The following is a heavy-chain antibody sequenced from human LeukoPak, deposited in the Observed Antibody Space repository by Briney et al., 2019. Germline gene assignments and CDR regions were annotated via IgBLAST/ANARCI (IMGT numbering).Heavy chain of an antibody. CDR1: GGSTSSYY. CDR2: IYYSGST. D-gene: IGHD5-24*01. J-gene: IGHJ4*02. CDR3: AVQVRDGYKYGVFYFDY. V-gene: IGHV4-59*08. Sequence: SETLSLTCTVSGGSTSSYYWSWIRQPPGKGLEWIGYIYYSGSTNYNPSLKSRLTISVDTSKNQFSLKLSSVTAADTAVYYCAVQVRDGYKYGVFYFDYWGQGTLVTVSS.